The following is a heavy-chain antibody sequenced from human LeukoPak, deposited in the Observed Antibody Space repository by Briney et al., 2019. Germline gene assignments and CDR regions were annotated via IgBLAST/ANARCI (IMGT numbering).Heavy chain of an antibody. D-gene: IGHD5-18*01. J-gene: IGHJ6*02. CDR1: GFTFSISA. Sequence: GGSLRLSCSASGFTFSISAMHWVRQAPGKGLQYVSVISGNGVSTSYADSVKGRFTISRDNSKNTVYLQMSSLRAEDTAVYYCARDVSRGYLRPLDVWGQGTTVTVSS. CDR3: ARDVSRGYLRPLDV. V-gene: IGHV3-64D*06. CDR2: ISGNGVST.